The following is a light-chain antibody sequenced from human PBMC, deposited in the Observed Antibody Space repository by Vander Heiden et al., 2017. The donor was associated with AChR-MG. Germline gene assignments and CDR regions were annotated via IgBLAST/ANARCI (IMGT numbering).Light chain of an antibody. CDR3: QVWVSSSWV. CDR1: NIDDKN. CDR2: RDT. J-gene: IGLJ3*02. Sequence: SYELTQPLSVSVALGQTATITCAGNNIDDKNVHWYQLRPGQAPILVIHRDTSPPSGIPDRFSGSNSGNMATLTISRAQAGDEADYYCQVWVSSSWVFGGGTKLTVL. V-gene: IGLV3-9*01.